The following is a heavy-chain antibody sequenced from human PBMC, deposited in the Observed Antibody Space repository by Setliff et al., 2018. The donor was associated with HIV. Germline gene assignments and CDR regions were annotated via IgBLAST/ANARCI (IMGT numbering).Heavy chain of an antibody. CDR1: GGSISSYY. J-gene: IGHJ2*01. CDR2: IYYSGSS. V-gene: IGHV4-59*01. D-gene: IGHD3-22*01. Sequence: SETLSLTCTVSGGSISSYYWSWIRQPPGKGLEWIGYIYYSGSSNYYPSLKSRVTISVDTSKNHFSLKLSSVTAADTAVYYCASLSSGSDWYFDLWGRGTLVTVSS. CDR3: ASLSSGSDWYFDL.